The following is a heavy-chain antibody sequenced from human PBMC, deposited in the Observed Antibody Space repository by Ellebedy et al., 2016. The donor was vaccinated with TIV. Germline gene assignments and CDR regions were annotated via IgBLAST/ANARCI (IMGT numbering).Heavy chain of an antibody. D-gene: IGHD4-23*01. CDR1: GFIISGDW. CDR3: ARDPVGVGPAFDV. CDR2: INPDGSAE. J-gene: IGHJ3*01. Sequence: PGGSLRLSCAASGFIISGDWMSWVRQAPGKGLEWVAHINPDGSAEYYVDSVKGRFTISRDNSKDTLYLQMNSLRAEDTAIYYCARDPVGVGPAFDVWGQGTMVTVSS. V-gene: IGHV3-7*03.